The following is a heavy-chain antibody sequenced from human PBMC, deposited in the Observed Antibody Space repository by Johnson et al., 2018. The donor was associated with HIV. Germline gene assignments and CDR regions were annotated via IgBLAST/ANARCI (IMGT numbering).Heavy chain of an antibody. CDR2: INSDGRST. Sequence: VHLVESGGGLVQPGGSLRLSCAASGFIFSSYWMHWVRQAPGKGLVWVSRINSDGRSTSYADSVKGRFIISRDNANNTVYLQMNSLRVEDTAVYYCARAVYSSAWAPGGAFESWGQGTMVTVSS. D-gene: IGHD6-19*01. CDR1: GFIFSSYW. J-gene: IGHJ3*02. V-gene: IGHV3-74*01. CDR3: ARAVYSSAWAPGGAFES.